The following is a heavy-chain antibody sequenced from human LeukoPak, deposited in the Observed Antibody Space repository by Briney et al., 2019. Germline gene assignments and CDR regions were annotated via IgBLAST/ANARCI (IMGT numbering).Heavy chain of an antibody. CDR2: MNPNSGNT. J-gene: IGHJ6*02. V-gene: IGHV1-8*01. CDR3: ASHLRAYYYYGMDV. Sequence: ASVKVSCKASGYTFTSYDINWVRQAPGQGLEWMGWMNPNSGNTGYAQKFQGRVTMTRNTSISTAYMELSSLRSEDTAVYYCASHLRAYYYYGMDVWGQGTTVTVSS. D-gene: IGHD4-17*01. CDR1: GYTFTSYD.